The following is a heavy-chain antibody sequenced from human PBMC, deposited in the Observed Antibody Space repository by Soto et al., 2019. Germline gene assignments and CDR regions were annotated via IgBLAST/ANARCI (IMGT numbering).Heavy chain of an antibody. Sequence: SETLSLTCDVYGESFSVYYCNWIRQPPGKGVEWVGEINPFGSTNYNPSLKSRVTISVDPSKNQFSLRLSSVTAADTAVYYCVRPFSYGLDVWGQGTTVTVSS. CDR3: VRPFSYGLDV. CDR1: GESFSVYY. J-gene: IGHJ6*02. CDR2: INPFGST. V-gene: IGHV4-34*01.